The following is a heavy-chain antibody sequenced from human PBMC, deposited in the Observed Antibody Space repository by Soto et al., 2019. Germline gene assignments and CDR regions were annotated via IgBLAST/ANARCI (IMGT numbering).Heavy chain of an antibody. CDR3: AKDRPWFDP. CDR1: GFTFSSYG. Sequence: QVQLVESGGGVVQPGRSLRLSCAASGFTFSSYGVHWVRQAPGKGLEWVAVISYDGSNKYYADSVKGRFTISRDNSKNTLYLQMNSLRAEDTAVYYCAKDRPWFDPWGQGTLVTVSS. CDR2: ISYDGSNK. D-gene: IGHD6-6*01. J-gene: IGHJ5*02. V-gene: IGHV3-30*18.